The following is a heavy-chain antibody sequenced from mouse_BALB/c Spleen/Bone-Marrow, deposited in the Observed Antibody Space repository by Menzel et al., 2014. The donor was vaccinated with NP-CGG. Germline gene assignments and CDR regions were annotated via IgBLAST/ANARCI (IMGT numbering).Heavy chain of an antibody. CDR2: IRNKAKGYTT. J-gene: IGHJ1*01. Sequence: DVKLVESGGGLVQPGGSLRLSCAISGFTFTDYYMSWVRQPPGKALEWLGFIRNKAKGYTTGYSASVKGRFTISRDNSQSILYLQMNTLRAEDSATYYCARDINYDIYWYFDVWGAGTTVTVSS. CDR1: GFTFTDYY. V-gene: IGHV7-3*02. CDR3: ARDINYDIYWYFDV. D-gene: IGHD2-4*01.